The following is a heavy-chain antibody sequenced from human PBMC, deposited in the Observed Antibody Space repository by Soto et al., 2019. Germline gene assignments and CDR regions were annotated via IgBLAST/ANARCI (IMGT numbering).Heavy chain of an antibody. D-gene: IGHD3-9*01. V-gene: IGHV3-23*01. CDR3: AKLRYFDWSAYNWFEY. Sequence: EVQLLESGGGLVQPGGSLRLSCAASGFTFSNYAMTWVRQAPGKGLEWVSGISGSGATTSYADSVKGRFTVSRDNSKNTLYLQMNSLRVEDTAVYHCAKLRYFDWSAYNWFEYWGQGTPVIVSS. J-gene: IGHJ5*01. CDR1: GFTFSNYA. CDR2: ISGSGATT.